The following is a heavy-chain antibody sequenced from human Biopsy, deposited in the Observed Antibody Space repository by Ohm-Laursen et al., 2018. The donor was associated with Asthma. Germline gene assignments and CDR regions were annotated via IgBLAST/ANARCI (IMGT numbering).Heavy chain of an antibody. CDR3: ARVVSYGDIYFGIDV. CDR2: VSWSGST. V-gene: IGHV4-30-4*01. CDR1: GDFTGSSDHH. Sequence: SETLSLTCRVSGDFTGSSDHHWAWIRQAPGKGLEWIGFVSWSGSTHYSRSLERRVSISIDTATNEFSMKLWSVTPADTAVYFCARVVSYGDIYFGIDVWGPGNTVVVS. D-gene: IGHD4-17*01. J-gene: IGHJ6*02.